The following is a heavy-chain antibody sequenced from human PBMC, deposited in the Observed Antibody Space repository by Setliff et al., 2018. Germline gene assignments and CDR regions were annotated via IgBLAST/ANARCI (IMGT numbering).Heavy chain of an antibody. J-gene: IGHJ4*02. CDR1: GYTLINYG. CDR3: SRLVRYCTTTTCQSVPGAEV. CDR2: IGAYTGNT. D-gene: IGHD2-8*01. Sequence: GASVKVSCKASGYTLINYGISWVRQAPGQGLEWMGWIGAYTGNTNYAQKFQGRVTMTTDTSTSTAYMELRSLRSDDTAVYYCSRLVRYCTTTTCQSVPGAEVWGQGTLVTSPQ. V-gene: IGHV1-18*01.